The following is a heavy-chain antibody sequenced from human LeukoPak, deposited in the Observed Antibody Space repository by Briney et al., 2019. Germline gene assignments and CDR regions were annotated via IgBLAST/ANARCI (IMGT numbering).Heavy chain of an antibody. J-gene: IGHJ4*02. D-gene: IGHD3-22*01. CDR1: GYTFTSYY. Sequence: GASVKVSCKASGYTFTSYYMHWVRQAPGQGLEWMGIINPSGGSTSYAQKFQGRVTMTRDMSTSTVYMELSSLRSEDTAVYYCARDELNLYYYDSSGYYYSLYFDYWGQGTLVTVSS. CDR3: ARDELNLYYYDSSGYYYSLYFDY. CDR2: INPSGGST. V-gene: IGHV1-46*01.